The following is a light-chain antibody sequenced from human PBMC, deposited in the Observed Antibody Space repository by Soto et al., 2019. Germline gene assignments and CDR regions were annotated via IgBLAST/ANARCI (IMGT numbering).Light chain of an antibody. CDR3: TSYTTSSTRV. CDR2: EVS. Sequence: QSVLTQPASVSGSPGQSITISCTGTSSDVGAYNYVSWYQQHPGKAPKLIIFEVSYRPSGVSNRFSGSKSGNTASLTISGLQAEDEADYYCTSYTTSSTRVFGTGTKLTVL. CDR1: SSDVGAYNY. V-gene: IGLV2-14*01. J-gene: IGLJ1*01.